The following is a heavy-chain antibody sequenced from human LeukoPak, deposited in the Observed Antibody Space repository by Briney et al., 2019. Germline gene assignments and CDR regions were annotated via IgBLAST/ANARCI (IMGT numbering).Heavy chain of an antibody. J-gene: IGHJ4*02. Sequence: ASVKVSCKASGYTFTGYYMHWVRQAPGQGLEWMGWINPNSGGTNYAQKFQSRVTMTRDASISTAYMELSRLRSDDTAVYYCARSIVVVPAAIDDYWGQGTLVTVSS. D-gene: IGHD2-2*02. CDR1: GYTFTGYY. CDR3: ARSIVVVPAAIDDY. V-gene: IGHV1-2*02. CDR2: INPNSGGT.